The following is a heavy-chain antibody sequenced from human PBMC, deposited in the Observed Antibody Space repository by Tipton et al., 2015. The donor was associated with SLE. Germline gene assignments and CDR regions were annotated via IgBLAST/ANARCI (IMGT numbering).Heavy chain of an antibody. CDR3: ARDGGSHDAFDI. D-gene: IGHD3-16*01. CDR2: IYTSEST. Sequence: TLSLTCAVSGYSISSGYYWGWIRQPPGKGLEWIGSIYTSESTNYNPPLKSRVTISLDTSKNQVSLKLTSVTAADTAVVYCARDGGSHDAFDIWGQGTMVTVSS. J-gene: IGHJ3*02. V-gene: IGHV4-38-2*02. CDR1: GYSISSGYY.